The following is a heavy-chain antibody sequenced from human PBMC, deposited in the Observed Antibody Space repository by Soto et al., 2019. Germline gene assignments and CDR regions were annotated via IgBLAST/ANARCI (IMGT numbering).Heavy chain of an antibody. J-gene: IGHJ5*02. CDR3: AKDNGRYYYDSSGYYT. CDR2: ISGSGGST. D-gene: IGHD3-22*01. V-gene: IGHV3-23*01. Sequence: EVQLLESGGGLVQPGGSLRLSCAASGFTFSSYAMSWVRQAPGKGLEWVSAISGSGGSTYYADSVKGWFTISRDNSKNTLYLQMNSLRAEDTAVYYCAKDNGRYYYDSSGYYTWGQGTLVTVSS. CDR1: GFTFSSYA.